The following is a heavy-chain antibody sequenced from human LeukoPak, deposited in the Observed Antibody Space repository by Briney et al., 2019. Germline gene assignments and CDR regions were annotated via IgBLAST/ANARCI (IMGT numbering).Heavy chain of an antibody. CDR1: GGSISNYY. Sequence: SETLSLTCTVSGGSISNYYWSWIRQPPGKGLEWIGNIYYSGTTNYNPSLKSRVTISVDTSKNQFSLKLSSVTAADTAVYYCARDFERMYSSSWSNPFQHWGQGTLVTVSS. CDR2: IYYSGTT. J-gene: IGHJ1*01. CDR3: ARDFERMYSSSWSNPFQH. D-gene: IGHD6-13*01. V-gene: IGHV4-59*12.